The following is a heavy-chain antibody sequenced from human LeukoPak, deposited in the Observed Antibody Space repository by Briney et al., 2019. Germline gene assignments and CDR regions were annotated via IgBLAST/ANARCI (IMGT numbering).Heavy chain of an antibody. CDR2: ISAYNGNT. CDR3: ARDSLRYFDWLLPYYFDY. CDR1: GYTFTSYG. J-gene: IGHJ4*02. V-gene: IGHV1-18*01. D-gene: IGHD3-9*01. Sequence: ASVKVSCKASGYTFTSYGISWVRQAPGQGLEWMGWISAYNGNTNYAQKLQGRVTMTTDTSTSTAYMELRSLRSDDTAVYYCARDSLRYFDWLLPYYFDYWGQRTLVTVSS.